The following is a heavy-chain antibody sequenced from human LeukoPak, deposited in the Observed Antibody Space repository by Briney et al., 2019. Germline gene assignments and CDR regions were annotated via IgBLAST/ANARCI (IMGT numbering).Heavy chain of an antibody. CDR1: GGSISSYY. CDR2: IYYSGST. Sequence: PSETLSLTCTVSGGSISSYYWSWIRQPPGKGLEWIGYIYYSGSTNYNPSLKSRVTISIDTSKNQFSLKLSSVTAADTAVYYCARDSFWSGYPYYYCYMDVWGKGTTVTVSS. V-gene: IGHV4-59*01. CDR3: ARDSFWSGYPYYYCYMDV. J-gene: IGHJ6*03. D-gene: IGHD3-3*01.